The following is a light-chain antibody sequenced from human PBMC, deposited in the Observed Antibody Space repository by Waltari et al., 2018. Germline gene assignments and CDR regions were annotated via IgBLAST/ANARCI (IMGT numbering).Light chain of an antibody. CDR3: SSFANNKRI. J-gene: IGLJ2*01. CDR1: SSDIGGSTY. CDR2: EVN. Sequence: QSALAQPPSASGSPGQSITVSCTGTSSDIGGSTYVSWFQQHPGRGPRLIIYEVNQRPSGDPVRFSGSKSGNTAFLTVSGLQPEDEAHYHCSSFANNKRIFGGGTKLTVL. V-gene: IGLV2-8*01.